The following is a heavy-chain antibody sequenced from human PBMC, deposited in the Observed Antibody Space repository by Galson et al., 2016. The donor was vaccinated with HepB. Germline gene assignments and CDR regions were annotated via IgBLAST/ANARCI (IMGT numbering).Heavy chain of an antibody. CDR1: GDNFATYW. V-gene: IGHV5-51*01. J-gene: IGHJ3*02. D-gene: IGHD3-10*01. Sequence: QSGAEVKKPGESLKISCKGSGDNFATYWIGWVRQVPGKGQEWMGLIYPSDSDTKYSPSFQGQVTISADRSISTAYLQWDSLRASDTAMYYCTRRAVRGLITRHAFEIWGQGTMVTVSS. CDR3: TRRAVRGLITRHAFEI. CDR2: IYPSDSDT.